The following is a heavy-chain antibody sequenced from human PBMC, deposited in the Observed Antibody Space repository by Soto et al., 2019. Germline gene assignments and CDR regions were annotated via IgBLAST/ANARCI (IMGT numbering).Heavy chain of an antibody. CDR1: GYTFTGNY. J-gene: IGHJ4*02. CDR2: INVNSGGT. CDR3: ARGDKLSLYPQLDY. D-gene: IGHD3-16*02. Sequence: QVQLVQSGAEVKKPGASVKVSCKASGYTFTGNYMHWVRQAPGQGFEWMGWINVNSGGTKYAQKFQGWVTMTRDTSISTAYMELSRLRSYDTAAYYCARGDKLSLYPQLDYWGQGTLVTVSS. V-gene: IGHV1-2*04.